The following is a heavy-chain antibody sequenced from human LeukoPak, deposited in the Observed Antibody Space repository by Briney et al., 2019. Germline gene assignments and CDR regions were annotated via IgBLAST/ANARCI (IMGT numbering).Heavy chain of an antibody. Sequence: PGRSLRLSCAASGFTFSAYGIHWVRQASGKGLEWVALIYYDGSNKYYADSVKGRFTISRDNSKNTLYLQMNSLRAEDTAVYFCARGTTADAFDVWGQGTVVTVSS. V-gene: IGHV3-33*01. CDR2: IYYDGSNK. D-gene: IGHD4-17*01. CDR1: GFTFSAYG. J-gene: IGHJ3*01. CDR3: ARGTTADAFDV.